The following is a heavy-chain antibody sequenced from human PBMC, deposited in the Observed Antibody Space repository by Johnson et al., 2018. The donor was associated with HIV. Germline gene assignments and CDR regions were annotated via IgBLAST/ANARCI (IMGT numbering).Heavy chain of an antibody. CDR1: GFTVSSNY. CDR3: ARVPGIAVGAGGAFDI. V-gene: IGHV3-66*01. CDR2: IYSGGST. J-gene: IGHJ3*02. D-gene: IGHD6-19*01. Sequence: VQLVESGGGVVQPGRSLRLSCAASGFTVSSNYMSWVRQAPGKGLEWVSVIYSGGSTYYADSVKGRFTISRDNSKNMLYLQMNSLGAEDTAVYYCARVPGIAVGAGGAFDIWGQGTMVTVSS.